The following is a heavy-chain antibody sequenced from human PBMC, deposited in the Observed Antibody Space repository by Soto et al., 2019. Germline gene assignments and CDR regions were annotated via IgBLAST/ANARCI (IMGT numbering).Heavy chain of an antibody. CDR3: ARVEDYFYSSGYTW. J-gene: IGHJ4*02. CDR1: GYTFTNYG. V-gene: IGHV1-18*04. D-gene: IGHD3-22*01. Sequence: QVQLVQSEAEVKKPGASVKVSCKASGYTFTNYGVTWVRQAPGQGLEWMGWISASNGDIKYAQKFQGRLILTTDTSTSAGDMELRRLGSDDTAVYYCARVEDYFYSSGYTWWGQGTLVTVSS. CDR2: ISASNGDI.